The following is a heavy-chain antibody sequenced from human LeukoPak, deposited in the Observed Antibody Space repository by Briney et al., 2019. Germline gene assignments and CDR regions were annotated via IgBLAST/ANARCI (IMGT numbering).Heavy chain of an antibody. CDR3: ARHLRLWQNWFDP. Sequence: GESLKISCKGSGYSFTNYWIGWVRQMPGKGPEWMGIIYPGDSDTRYSPSFQGQVTISADKSISTAYLQWSSLKASDTAMYYCARHLRLWQNWFDPWGQGTLVPVSS. J-gene: IGHJ5*02. D-gene: IGHD5-18*01. V-gene: IGHV5-51*01. CDR2: IYPGDSDT. CDR1: GYSFTNYW.